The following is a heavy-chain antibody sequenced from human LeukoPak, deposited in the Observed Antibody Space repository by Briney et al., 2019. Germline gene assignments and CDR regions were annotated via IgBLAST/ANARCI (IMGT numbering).Heavy chain of an antibody. V-gene: IGHV4-59*01. CDR1: GGSISSYY. Sequence: SETLSLTCTVSGGSISSYYWSWIRQPPGKGLEWIGYIYYSGSTDYNPSLKSRVTISVDTSKNQFSLKLGSVTAADTAVYYCARKPRFGRVDYWGQGTLVTVSS. CDR3: ARKPRFGRVDY. J-gene: IGHJ4*02. CDR2: IYYSGST. D-gene: IGHD3-3*01.